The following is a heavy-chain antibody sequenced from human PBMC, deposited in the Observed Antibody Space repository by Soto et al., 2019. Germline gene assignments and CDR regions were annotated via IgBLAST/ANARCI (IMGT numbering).Heavy chain of an antibody. J-gene: IGHJ4*02. CDR2: INAGNGNT. V-gene: IGHV1-3*01. CDR1: GYTFTSYA. CDR3: ARKGVRRDGYNYGSGNLDY. D-gene: IGHD5-12*01. Sequence: ASVKVSCKASGYTFTSYAMHWVRQAPGQRLEWMGWINAGNGNTKYSQKFQGRVTITRDTSASTAYMELSSLRSEDTAVYYCARKGVRRDGYNYGSGNLDYWGQGTLVTVSS.